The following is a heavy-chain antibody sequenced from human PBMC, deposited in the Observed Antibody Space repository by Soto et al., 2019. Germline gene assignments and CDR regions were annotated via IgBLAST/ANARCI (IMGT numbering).Heavy chain of an antibody. CDR2: ISGSGGST. V-gene: IGHV3-23*01. J-gene: IGHJ4*02. Sequence: GGSLRLSCAASGFTFSSYAMSWFRQAPGKGLEWVSAISGSGGSTYYADSVKGRFTISRDNSKNTLYLQMNSLRAEDMAVYYCAKRGNFELYYYDSSGYFDYWGQGTLVTVSS. CDR3: AKRGNFELYYYDSSGYFDY. D-gene: IGHD3-22*01. CDR1: GFTFSSYA.